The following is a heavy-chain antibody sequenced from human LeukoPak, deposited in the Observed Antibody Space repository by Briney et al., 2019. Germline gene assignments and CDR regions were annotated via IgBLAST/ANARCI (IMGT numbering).Heavy chain of an antibody. D-gene: IGHD4-17*01. V-gene: IGHV4-34*01. Sequence: SETLSLTCTVSSGSLSSFYWSWIRQPPGKGLEWIGEINHSGSTNYNPSLKSRVTISVDTSKNQFSLKLSSVTAADTAVYYCARGRGGTVNYWGQGTLVTVSS. CDR3: ARGRGGTVNY. J-gene: IGHJ4*02. CDR2: INHSGST. CDR1: SGSLSSFY.